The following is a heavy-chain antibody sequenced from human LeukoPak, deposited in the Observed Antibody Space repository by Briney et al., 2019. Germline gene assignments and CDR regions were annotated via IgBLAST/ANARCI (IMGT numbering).Heavy chain of an antibody. J-gene: IGHJ5*02. CDR3: ARVGIVFRQFHSVVRGGYWFDP. V-gene: IGHV1-8*03. D-gene: IGHD3-10*01. CDR1: GYTFTSYD. CDR2: MNPNSGNT. Sequence: GASVKVSCKASGYTFTSYDINWVRQATGQGLEWMGWMNPNSGNTGYAQKFQGKVTITRNTSISTAYMELSSLRSEDTAVYYCARVGIVFRQFHSVVRGGYWFDPWGQGTLVSASS.